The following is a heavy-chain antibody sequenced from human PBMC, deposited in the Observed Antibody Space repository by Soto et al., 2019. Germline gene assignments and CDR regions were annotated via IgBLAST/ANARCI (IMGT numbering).Heavy chain of an antibody. V-gene: IGHV1-69*13. J-gene: IGHJ5*02. CDR1: GGPFSSYA. D-gene: IGHD3-10*01. CDR3: ARGGGRITMVRGVIITSWFDP. Sequence: GASVKVSCKASGGPFSSYAISWVRQAPGQGLEWMGGIIPIFGTANYAQKCQGRVTITADESTSTAYMELSSLRSEDTAVYYCARGGGRITMVRGVIITSWFDPWGQGTLVTVSS. CDR2: IIPIFGTA.